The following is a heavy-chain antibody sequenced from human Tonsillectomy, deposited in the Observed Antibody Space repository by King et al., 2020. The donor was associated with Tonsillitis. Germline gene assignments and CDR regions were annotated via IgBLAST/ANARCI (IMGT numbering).Heavy chain of an antibody. Sequence: VQLVESGGGVVRPGGSLRLSCAASGFTFDDYGMSWVRQAPGKGLEWVSGINWNDGRTGSADSVKGRFTISRDNAKNSLYLQMNRLRAEDTALYYCARRAATVLYWYFDLWGRGTLVTVSS. CDR1: GFTFDDYG. CDR2: INWNDGRT. D-gene: IGHD4-17*01. V-gene: IGHV3-20*04. CDR3: ARRAATVLYWYFDL. J-gene: IGHJ2*01.